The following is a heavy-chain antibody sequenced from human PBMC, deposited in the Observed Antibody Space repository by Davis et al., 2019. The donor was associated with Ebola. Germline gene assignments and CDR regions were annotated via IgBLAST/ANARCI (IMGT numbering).Heavy chain of an antibody. J-gene: IGHJ4*02. CDR2: ISAYNGNT. D-gene: IGHD6-19*01. CDR1: GYTFTSYG. Sequence: ASVKVSCKASGYTFTSYGISWVRQAPGQGLEWMGWISAYNGNTNYAQKFQGRVTMTRDTSTSTVYMELSSLRSDDTAVYYCVTFLEQWLAYWGQGTLITVSS. V-gene: IGHV1-18*04. CDR3: VTFLEQWLAY.